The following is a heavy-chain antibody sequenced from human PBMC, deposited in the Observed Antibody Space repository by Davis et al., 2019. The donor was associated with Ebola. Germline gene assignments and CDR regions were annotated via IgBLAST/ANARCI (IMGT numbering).Heavy chain of an antibody. Sequence: GGSLRLSCAAAGFRFSDYYMTWIRQAPGKGLEWISYISADGGTKKYADSVKGRFTVARDNDEKVLYLQMNSLRAEETAVYYCAWRGDSREFDYWGQGNLVTVSS. V-gene: IGHV3-11*01. D-gene: IGHD3-22*01. CDR1: GFRFSDYY. CDR3: AWRGDSREFDY. J-gene: IGHJ4*02. CDR2: ISADGGTK.